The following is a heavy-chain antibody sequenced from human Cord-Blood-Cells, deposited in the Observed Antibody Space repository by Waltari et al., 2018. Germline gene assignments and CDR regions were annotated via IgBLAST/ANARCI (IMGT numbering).Heavy chain of an antibody. CDR2: ISGSGGST. CDR1: DLPLGGIA. D-gene: IGHD4-17*01. Sequence: EVQLLESGGGLVQPGGSLGPSCAAPDLPLGGIALSWAGRAPGKGLEWVSAISGSGGSTYYADSVKGRFTISRDNSKNTLYLQMNSLRAEDTAVYYCAKYIAPDYVHAFDIWGQGTMVTVSS. V-gene: IGHV3-23*01. J-gene: IGHJ3*02. CDR3: AKYIAPDYVHAFDI.